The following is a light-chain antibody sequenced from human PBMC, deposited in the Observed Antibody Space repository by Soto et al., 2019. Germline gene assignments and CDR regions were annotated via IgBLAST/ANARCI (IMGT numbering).Light chain of an antibody. Sequence: DLPMTQSPSSVSASVGDRVTITCRASQGITSWLAWYQQKPGKAPKLRIYRASNLQSGVPSRFSGSGSGTDFTLTISGLQPADVASYYCQQTTTFPLTFGGGTKVEIK. V-gene: IGKV1-12*01. CDR2: RAS. CDR3: QQTTTFPLT. J-gene: IGKJ4*01. CDR1: QGITSW.